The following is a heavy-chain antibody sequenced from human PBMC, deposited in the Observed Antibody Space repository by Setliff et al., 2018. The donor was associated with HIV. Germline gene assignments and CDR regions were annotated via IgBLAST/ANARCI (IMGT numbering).Heavy chain of an antibody. J-gene: IGHJ4*02. V-gene: IGHV3-23*01. D-gene: IGHD5-18*01. CDR2: ITSGGST. Sequence: PWGSLRLSCAASGFTFSSYAMSWVRQTPEKGLEWFSIITSGGSTYYADSAKGRFIISRDSSQNTLYLHMNSLRADDTAIYYCAKGFRPVDTALVSGPTYWGQGIRVTVSS. CDR3: AKGFRPVDTALVSGPTY. CDR1: GFTFSSYA.